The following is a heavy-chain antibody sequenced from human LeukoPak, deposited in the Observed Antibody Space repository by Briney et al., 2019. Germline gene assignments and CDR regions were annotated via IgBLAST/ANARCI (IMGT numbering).Heavy chain of an antibody. CDR2: INPNSGGT. CDR1: GYTFTGYY. Sequence: ASVKLSCKASGYTFTGYYMHWGRQAPGPGLEWMGWINPNSGGTNYAQKFQGRVTMTRDTSISTAYMELSRLRSDDTAVYYCASQHCGGDCTSNFDYWGQGTLVTVSS. CDR3: ASQHCGGDCTSNFDY. J-gene: IGHJ4*02. D-gene: IGHD2-21*02. V-gene: IGHV1-2*02.